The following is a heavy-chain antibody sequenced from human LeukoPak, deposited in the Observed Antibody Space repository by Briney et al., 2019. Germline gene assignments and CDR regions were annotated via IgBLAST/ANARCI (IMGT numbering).Heavy chain of an antibody. J-gene: IGHJ6*02. D-gene: IGHD4-17*01. V-gene: IGHV3-30-3*01. CDR3: ARGSDYGDYFYYGMDV. CDR2: ISYDGSNK. Sequence: SGGSLRLSCAASGFTFSSYAMHWVRQAPGKGLEWVAVISYDGSNKYYADSVKGRFTISRDNSKNTLYLQMNSLRAEDTAVYYCARGSDYGDYFYYGMDVWGQGTTVTVSS. CDR1: GFTFSSYA.